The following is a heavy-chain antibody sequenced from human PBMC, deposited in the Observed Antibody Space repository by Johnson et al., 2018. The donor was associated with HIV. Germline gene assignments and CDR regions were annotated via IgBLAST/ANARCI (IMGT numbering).Heavy chain of an antibody. J-gene: IGHJ3*02. Sequence: VQLVESGGGLVQPGGSLRLSCAGSGFILSNYWMSWVRQAPGKGLEWVAFIRYDGSNKYYADSVKGRFTISRDNAKNTMYLQMNSLRAEDTAVYYCARGHMVRGVTHAFDIWGQGTMVTVSS. D-gene: IGHD3-10*01. V-gene: IGHV3-30*02. CDR3: ARGHMVRGVTHAFDI. CDR1: GFILSNYW. CDR2: IRYDGSNK.